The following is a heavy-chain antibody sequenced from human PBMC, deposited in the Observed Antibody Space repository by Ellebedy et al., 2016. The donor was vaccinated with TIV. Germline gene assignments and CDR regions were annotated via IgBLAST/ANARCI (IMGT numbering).Heavy chain of an antibody. CDR3: ARTLGSPLYNAYYFDY. J-gene: IGHJ4*02. CDR1: GYTFTGYY. D-gene: IGHD1-14*01. V-gene: IGHV1-2*04. Sequence: ASVKVSCKASGYTFTGYYMHWVRQAPGQGLEWMGWINPNSGGTNYAQKFQGWVTMTRDTSISTAYMELSRLRSDDTAVYYCARTLGSPLYNAYYFDYWGQGTLVTVSS. CDR2: INPNSGGT.